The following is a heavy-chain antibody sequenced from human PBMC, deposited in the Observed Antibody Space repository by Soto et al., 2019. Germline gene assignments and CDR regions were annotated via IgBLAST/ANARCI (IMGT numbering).Heavy chain of an antibody. CDR3: ARDRTDSGYYTNWLDP. Sequence: ASVNVSCKSSGGTFGSDAITWVRQAPGQGLECVGRIIPIFGTTNYAQNLQGRVTISADKSTLTSYMELHSLTSDDTALYYCARDRTDSGYYTNWLDPWGQGTQVTVSS. V-gene: IGHV1-69*06. CDR1: GGTFGSDA. D-gene: IGHD3-22*01. CDR2: IIPIFGTT. J-gene: IGHJ5*02.